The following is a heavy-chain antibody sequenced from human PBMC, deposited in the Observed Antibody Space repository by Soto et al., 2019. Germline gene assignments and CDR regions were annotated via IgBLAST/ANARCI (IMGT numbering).Heavy chain of an antibody. J-gene: IGHJ4*02. CDR2: ISYDGSNK. CDR3: ARDRITMIVVATFDY. V-gene: IGHV3-30-3*01. Sequence: GSLRLSCAASGFTFSSYAMHWVRQAPGKGLEWVAVISYDGSNKYYADSVKGRFTISRDNSKNTLYLQMNSLRAEDTAVYYCARDRITMIVVATFDYWRQGTLVTVSS. D-gene: IGHD3-22*01. CDR1: GFTFSSYA.